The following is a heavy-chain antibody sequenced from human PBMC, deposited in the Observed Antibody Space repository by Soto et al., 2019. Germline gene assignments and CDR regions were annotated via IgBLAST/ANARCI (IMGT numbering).Heavy chain of an antibody. Sequence: GGSLRLSCAASGFTFSSYAMHWVRQAPGKGLEWVAVISYDGSNKYYADSVKGRFTISRDNSENTLYLQMNSLRAEDTAVYYCARDLVGYCSGGSCYPYYYYGMDVWGQGTTVTVSS. CDR2: ISYDGSNK. CDR1: GFTFSSYA. D-gene: IGHD2-15*01. CDR3: ARDLVGYCSGGSCYPYYYYGMDV. J-gene: IGHJ6*02. V-gene: IGHV3-30-3*01.